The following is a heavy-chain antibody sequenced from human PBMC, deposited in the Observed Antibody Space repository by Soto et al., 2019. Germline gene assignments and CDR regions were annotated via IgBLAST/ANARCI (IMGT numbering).Heavy chain of an antibody. D-gene: IGHD6-13*01. J-gene: IGHJ6*02. Sequence: SETLSLTCTVSGGSISSSSYYWGWIRQPPGKGLEWIGSIYYSGSTYYNPSLKSRVTISVDTSKNQFSLKLSSVTAADTAVYSCASSAAAGTTYGMDVWGQGTMGTVSS. V-gene: IGHV4-39*01. CDR1: GGSISSSSYY. CDR2: IYYSGST. CDR3: ASSAAAGTTYGMDV.